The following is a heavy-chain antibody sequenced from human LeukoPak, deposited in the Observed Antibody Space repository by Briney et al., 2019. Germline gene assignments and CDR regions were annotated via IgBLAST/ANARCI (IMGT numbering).Heavy chain of an antibody. J-gene: IGHJ6*04. Sequence: SQALSLTCTVSGGSISSGGYYWSWIRQHPGKGLEWIGYIYYSGSTYYNPSLKSRVTISVDTSKNQFSLKLSSVTAADTAVYYCARAVRFDYYYGMDVWGKGTTVTVSS. CDR2: IYYSGST. CDR1: GGSISSGGYY. D-gene: IGHD3-16*01. V-gene: IGHV4-31*03. CDR3: ARAVRFDYYYGMDV.